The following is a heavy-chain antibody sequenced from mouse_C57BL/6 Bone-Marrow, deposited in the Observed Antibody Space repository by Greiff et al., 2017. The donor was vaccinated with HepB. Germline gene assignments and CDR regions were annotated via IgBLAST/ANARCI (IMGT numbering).Heavy chain of an antibody. CDR3: ARSYYYGSSIHWYFDV. Sequence: QVQLKESGAELARPGASVKLSCKASGYTFTSYGISWVKQRTGQGLEWIGEIYPRSGNTYYNEKFKGKATLTADKSSSTAYMELRSLTSEDSEVYFCARSYYYGSSIHWYFDVWGTGTTVTVSS. CDR1: GYTFTSYG. D-gene: IGHD1-1*01. J-gene: IGHJ1*03. V-gene: IGHV1-81*01. CDR2: IYPRSGNT.